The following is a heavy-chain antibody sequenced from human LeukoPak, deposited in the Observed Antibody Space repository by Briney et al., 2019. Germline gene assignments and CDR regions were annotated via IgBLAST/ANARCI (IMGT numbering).Heavy chain of an antibody. J-gene: IGHJ4*02. CDR2: ISYDGSNK. Sequence: GGSLRLSCAASGFTFSSYGMHWVRQAPGKGLEWVAVISYDGSNKYYADSAKGRFTISRDNSKNTLYLQMNSLRAEDTAVYYCAKDQDYDSSFDYWGQGTLVTVSS. CDR3: AKDQDYDSSFDY. D-gene: IGHD3-22*01. V-gene: IGHV3-30*18. CDR1: GFTFSSYG.